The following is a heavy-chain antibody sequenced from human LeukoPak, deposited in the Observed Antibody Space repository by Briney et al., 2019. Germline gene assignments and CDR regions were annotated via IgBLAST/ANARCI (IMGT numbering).Heavy chain of an antibody. CDR1: SFSFDTFI. Sequence: GGSLRLSCAASSFSFDTFIMSWVRQAPGRGLEWVSSISGDTSYIYYADSVKGRLTISRDNAKNSVYLQMNSLRAEDTAVYYCARDPGRDDYNSYYFDYWGQGTLVTVSS. CDR2: ISGDTSYI. V-gene: IGHV3-21*01. J-gene: IGHJ4*02. CDR3: ARDPGRDDYNSYYFDY. D-gene: IGHD5-24*01.